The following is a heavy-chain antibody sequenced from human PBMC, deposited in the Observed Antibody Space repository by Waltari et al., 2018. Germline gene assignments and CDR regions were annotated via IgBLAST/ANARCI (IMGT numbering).Heavy chain of an antibody. D-gene: IGHD6-19*01. CDR1: GDSVSSTRAA. V-gene: IGHV6-1*01. CDR2: TYYRSKWYN. Sequence: QVQLQQSGPGLVKPSQTLPLTCAISGDSVSSTRAAWNWIRPSPSRGLEWLGRTYYRSKWYNDYAVSVKSRITINPDTSKNQFSLQLNSVTPEDTAVYYCARSSAVAGTVWFDPWGQGTLVTVSS. J-gene: IGHJ5*02. CDR3: ARSSAVAGTVWFDP.